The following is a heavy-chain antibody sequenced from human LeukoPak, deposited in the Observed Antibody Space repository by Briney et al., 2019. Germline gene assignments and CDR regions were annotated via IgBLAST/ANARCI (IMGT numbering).Heavy chain of an antibody. Sequence: GGSLRLSCAASGFTFSDHYMSWMRQAPGKGLEWLSHISISGETSYNADSVKGRFTISRDNGKSTLHLQLNSLRVEDTAVYYCARYGDSGNKVDYLGQGTLVTVSS. J-gene: IGHJ4*02. CDR1: GFTFSDHY. V-gene: IGHV3-11*01. CDR2: ISISGETS. D-gene: IGHD1-14*01. CDR3: ARYGDSGNKVDY.